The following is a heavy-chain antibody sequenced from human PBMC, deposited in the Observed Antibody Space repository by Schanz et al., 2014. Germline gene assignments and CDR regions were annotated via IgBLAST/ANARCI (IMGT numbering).Heavy chain of an antibody. Sequence: EVKMVESGGGLVKPGGSLRLSCAASGFNFSSYSLNWVPQAPGKGLEWVSSISYGTSYIYYAESVKGRFTISRGNAKSSLYLQMNSLRVEDTAVYYCAASSGWLPSADYWGQGTLVTVSS. CDR3: AASSGWLPSADY. V-gene: IGHV3-21*04. CDR1: GFNFSSYS. D-gene: IGHD6-19*01. J-gene: IGHJ4*02. CDR2: ISYGTSYI.